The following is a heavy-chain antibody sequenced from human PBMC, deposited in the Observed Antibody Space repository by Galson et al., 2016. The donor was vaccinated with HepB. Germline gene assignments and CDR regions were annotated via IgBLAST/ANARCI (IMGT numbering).Heavy chain of an antibody. D-gene: IGHD4-17*01. J-gene: IGHJ4*02. CDR3: AKVPPDYGDAG. CDR2: ISGSGGST. V-gene: IGHV3-23*01. CDR1: GFTFSSYS. Sequence: SLRLSCAASGFTFSSYSMSWVRQAPGTGLEWVSGISGSGGSTYSADSVKGRFTISRDHSKTTLYLQMNSLTAEDTAVYYCAKVPPDYGDAGWGQGTLVTVSS.